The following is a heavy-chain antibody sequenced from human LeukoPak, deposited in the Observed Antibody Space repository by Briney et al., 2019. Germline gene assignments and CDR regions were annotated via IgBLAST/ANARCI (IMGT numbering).Heavy chain of an antibody. J-gene: IGHJ4*02. CDR2: ISYDGSNK. CDR1: GFTFSSYA. CDR3: ARVAVPAAAGYFDY. V-gene: IGHV3-30-3*01. D-gene: IGHD2-2*01. Sequence: GGSLRLSCAASGFTFSSYAMDWVRQAPGKGLEWVAVISYDGSNKYYADSVKGRFTISRDNSKNTLYLQMNSLRAEDTAVYYCARVAVPAAAGYFDYWGQGTLVTVSS.